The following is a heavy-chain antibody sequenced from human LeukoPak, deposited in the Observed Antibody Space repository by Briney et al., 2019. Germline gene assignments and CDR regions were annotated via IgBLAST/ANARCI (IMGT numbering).Heavy chain of an antibody. CDR2: ISSSSSTI. V-gene: IGHV3-48*01. Sequence: GGSLRLSCAASGFTFSSYSMNWVRQAPGKGLEWVSYISSSSSTIYYADSVKGRFTISRDNAKNSLYLQMNSLRAEDTAVYYCARGMSGDGSSFDYWGQGTLVTVSS. CDR1: GFTFSSYS. D-gene: IGHD6-13*01. CDR3: ARGMSGDGSSFDY. J-gene: IGHJ4*02.